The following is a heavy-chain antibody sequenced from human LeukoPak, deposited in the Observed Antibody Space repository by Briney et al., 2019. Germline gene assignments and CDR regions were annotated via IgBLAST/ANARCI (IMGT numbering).Heavy chain of an antibody. Sequence: PGGSLRLSCAVSGFTVSSNYMSWVRQAPGKGLEWVSVIYGGGSTNYADSVKGRFTISRDNSKNTLYLQMNSLRAEDTAVYYCARDRYCSGQWGQGTLVTVSS. CDR1: GFTVSSNY. CDR3: ARDRYCSGQ. CDR2: IYGGGST. V-gene: IGHV3-53*01. D-gene: IGHD2-15*01. J-gene: IGHJ4*02.